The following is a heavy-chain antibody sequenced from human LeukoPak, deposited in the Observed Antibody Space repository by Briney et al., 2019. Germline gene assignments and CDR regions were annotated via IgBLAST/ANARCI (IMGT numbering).Heavy chain of an antibody. Sequence: ASVTVSCKASGYTFTGYYMHWVRQAPGQGVEWMGWINPNSGGTNYAQKFQGRVTMTRDTSISTAYMELSRLRSDDTAVYYCARDLRGLYSHARPPPLGYWGQGTLVTVSS. J-gene: IGHJ4*02. CDR3: ARDLRGLYSHARPPPLGY. D-gene: IGHD4-17*01. CDR2: INPNSGGT. CDR1: GYTFTGYY. V-gene: IGHV1-2*02.